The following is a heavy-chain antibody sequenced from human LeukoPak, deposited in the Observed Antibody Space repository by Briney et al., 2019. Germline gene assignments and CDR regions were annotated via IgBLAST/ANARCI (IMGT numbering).Heavy chain of an antibody. CDR3: ATETIGRHYDY. CDR1: GFTFSSCG. D-gene: IGHD1-14*01. V-gene: IGHV3-21*01. CDR2: IGPTGTDR. Sequence: GGSLRLSCAASGFTFSSCGFNWVRQAPGKGLEWVSSIGPTGTDRNYADSVRGRFTISRDNAKISMYLQMGSLRDEDTAVYYCATETIGRHYDYWGQGTLLTVSS. J-gene: IGHJ4*02.